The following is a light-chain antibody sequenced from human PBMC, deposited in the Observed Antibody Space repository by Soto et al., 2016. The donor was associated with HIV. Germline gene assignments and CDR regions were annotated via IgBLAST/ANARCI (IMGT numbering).Light chain of an antibody. CDR2: DNN. J-gene: IGLJ2*01. V-gene: IGLV3-21*03. Sequence: SYELTQPPSVSVAPGKTASISCGGNNIGGKIVHWYQHKPGQAPVLVVYDNNDRPSGIPERSSGSNSANTATLAISRVEAGDEADYYCQVWDHNSDHPVFGGGTKLTVL. CDR1: NIGGKI. CDR3: QVWDHNSDHPV.